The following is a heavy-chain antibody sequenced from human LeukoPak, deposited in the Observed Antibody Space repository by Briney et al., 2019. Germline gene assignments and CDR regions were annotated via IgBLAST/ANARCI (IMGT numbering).Heavy chain of an antibody. CDR1: GYTFTGYY. CDR3: ARVVRGVIEFNWFDP. V-gene: IGHV1-2*02. Sequence: ASVKVSCKASGYTFTGYYMHWVRQAPGQGLEWMGWINPNSGGTNYAQKFQGRVTMTRDTSISTAYMELSRLRSDDTAVYYCARVVRGVIEFNWFDPWGQGTLVTVSS. CDR2: INPNSGGT. D-gene: IGHD3-10*01. J-gene: IGHJ5*02.